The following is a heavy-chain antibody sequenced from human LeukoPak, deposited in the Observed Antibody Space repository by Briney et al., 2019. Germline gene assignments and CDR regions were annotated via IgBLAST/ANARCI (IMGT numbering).Heavy chain of an antibody. J-gene: IGHJ4*02. V-gene: IGHV4-59*01. CDR2: IYYSGST. CDR3: ARQGLGYYDILTGYSHFDY. Sequence: SETLSLTCTVSGGSISSYYWSWIRQPPGKGLEWIGYIYYSGSTSYNPSLKSRVTISVDTSKNQFSLRLSSVTAADTAVYYCARQGLGYYDILTGYSHFDYWGQGTLVTVSS. D-gene: IGHD3-9*01. CDR1: GGSISSYY.